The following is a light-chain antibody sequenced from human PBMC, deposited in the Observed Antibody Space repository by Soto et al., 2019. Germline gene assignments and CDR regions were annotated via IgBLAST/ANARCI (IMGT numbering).Light chain of an antibody. Sequence: QSALTQPASVSGSPGQSITISCTGTSSDVGRYNYVSWYQQHPGKAPKLMIYEVSNRPSGVSNPFSGSKSGSTASLTISWLQAEDEADYYCSSYTSSSTEVFGGGTKVTVL. V-gene: IGLV2-14*01. CDR3: SSYTSSSTEV. J-gene: IGLJ3*02. CDR2: EVS. CDR1: SSDVGRYNY.